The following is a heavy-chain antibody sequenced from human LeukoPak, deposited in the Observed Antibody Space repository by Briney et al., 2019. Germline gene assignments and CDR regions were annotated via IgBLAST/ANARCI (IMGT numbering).Heavy chain of an antibody. CDR2: INPDSGGT. J-gene: IGHJ4*02. CDR3: ARPVGSYLYLFDY. V-gene: IGHV1-2*02. CDR1: GYTFTGDY. Sequence: ASVTVSCKASGYTFTGDYMHWVRQAPGQGLEWMGWINPDSGGTNYAQKFQGRVTMTRDTSISTVYMELSRLLSDDTAVYYCARPVGSYLYLFDYWGQGTLVTVSS. D-gene: IGHD3-10*01.